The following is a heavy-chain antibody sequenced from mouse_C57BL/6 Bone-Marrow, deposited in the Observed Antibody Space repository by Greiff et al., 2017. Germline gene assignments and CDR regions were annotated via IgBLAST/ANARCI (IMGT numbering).Heavy chain of an antibody. D-gene: IGHD2-3*01. V-gene: IGHV1-61*01. Sequence: QVQLQQPGAELVRPGSSVKLSCKASGYTFTSYWMDWVKQRPGQGLEWIGNIYPSDSETHYNQKFKDKATLTVDKSSSTAYMQLSSLTSADSAVYYCARFYDGYYDYFDYWGQGTTLTVSS. CDR2: IYPSDSET. CDR3: ARFYDGYYDYFDY. CDR1: GYTFTSYW. J-gene: IGHJ2*01.